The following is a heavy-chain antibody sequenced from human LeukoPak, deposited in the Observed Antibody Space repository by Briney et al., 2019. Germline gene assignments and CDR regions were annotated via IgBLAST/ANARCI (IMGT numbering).Heavy chain of an antibody. Sequence: SGGSLRLSCAASGFTFSSYGMHWVRQAPGKGLEWVAVILYDGSNKYYADSVKGRFTISRDNSKNTLYLQMNSLRAEDTAVYYCAKPRDYYGSGSYFDYWGQGTLVTVSS. D-gene: IGHD3-10*01. CDR1: GFTFSSYG. J-gene: IGHJ4*02. CDR3: AKPRDYYGSGSYFDY. CDR2: ILYDGSNK. V-gene: IGHV3-30*18.